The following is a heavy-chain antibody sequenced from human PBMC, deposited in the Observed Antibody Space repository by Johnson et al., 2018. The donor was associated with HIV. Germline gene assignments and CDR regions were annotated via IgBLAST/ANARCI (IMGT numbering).Heavy chain of an antibody. D-gene: IGHD3-22*01. CDR1: GFTFSSYA. CDR3: AKGVSDSSGYDYGEYAFDI. Sequence: QMLLVESGGGVVQPGRSLRLSCAASGFTFSSYALHWVRQAPGKGLEWVAVISYDGSNKYFADSVKGRFTISRDNSKNTLYLQMNSLRAEDTAVYYCAKGVSDSSGYDYGEYAFDIWGQGTMVIVSS. CDR2: ISYDGSNK. J-gene: IGHJ3*02. V-gene: IGHV3-30*04.